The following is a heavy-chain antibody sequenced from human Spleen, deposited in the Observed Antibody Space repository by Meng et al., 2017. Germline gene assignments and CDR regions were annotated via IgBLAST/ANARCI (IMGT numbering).Heavy chain of an antibody. V-gene: IGHV1-2*02. CDR1: GYTFTDYY. D-gene: IGHD5-12*01. CDR2: TNPNTGGT. J-gene: IGHJ4*02. Sequence: ASVKVSCKASGYTFTDYYVHWVRQAPGQGLEWMGWTNPNTGGTNYAQKFQGRVTMTRDTSISAAYMEVTRLRSDDTAVYYCARGYSGYGMDFWGQGTLVTVSS. CDR3: ARGYSGYGMDF.